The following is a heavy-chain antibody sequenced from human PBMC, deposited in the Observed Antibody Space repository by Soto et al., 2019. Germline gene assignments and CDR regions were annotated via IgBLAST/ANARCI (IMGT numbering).Heavy chain of an antibody. J-gene: IGHJ4*02. CDR1: GFTFSSYS. Sequence: PGGSLRLSCAASGFTFSSYSMNWVRQAPGKGLEWVSYISSSSSTIYYADSVKGRFTISRDNAKNSLYLQMNSLRAEDTAVYYCARDFPSFGYWGQGTLVTVSS. V-gene: IGHV3-48*01. CDR2: ISSSSSTI. CDR3: ARDFPSFGY.